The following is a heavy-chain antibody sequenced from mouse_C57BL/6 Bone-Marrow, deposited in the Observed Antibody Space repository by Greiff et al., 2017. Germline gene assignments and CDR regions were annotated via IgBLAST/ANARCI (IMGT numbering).Heavy chain of an antibody. D-gene: IGHD1-1*01. CDR1: GYTFTSYW. CDR3: ARREYYYDSSPMAY. J-gene: IGHJ3*01. Sequence: QVQLKQPGAELVKPGASVKMSCKASGYTFTSYWITWVKQRPIQGLEWIGNIDPSDSETHYNQKFKDKATLTVDKSSSTAYMQLSSLTSEDSAVYYCARREYYYDSSPMAYWGQGTLVTVSA. CDR2: IDPSDSET. V-gene: IGHV1-52*01.